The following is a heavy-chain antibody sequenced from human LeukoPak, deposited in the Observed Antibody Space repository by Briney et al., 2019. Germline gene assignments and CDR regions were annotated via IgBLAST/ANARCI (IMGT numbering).Heavy chain of an antibody. CDR3: ARDTYYTSGTYYIDYFDS. J-gene: IGHJ4*02. Sequence: SETLSLTCTVSGGSMSSHYWSWVRQPPGKALEWIGYISHGGQTLSNPSLSSRVTISVVTSNNQFSLKLTSVTAADTAVYFCARDTYYTSGTYYIDYFDSWGQGALVTVSS. CDR2: ISHGGQT. CDR1: GGSMSSHY. D-gene: IGHD3-10*01. V-gene: IGHV4-59*11.